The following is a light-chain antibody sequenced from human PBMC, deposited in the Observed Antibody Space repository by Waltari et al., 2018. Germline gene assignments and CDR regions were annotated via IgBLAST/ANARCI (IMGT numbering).Light chain of an antibody. V-gene: IGKV1-39*01. J-gene: IGKJ4*01. CDR1: QSISSY. Sequence: DIQMTQSPSSLSASVGVRVTITCRASQSISSYLNWYQQKPGKAPKLLIYAASSLQSGVPSRFSGSGSGTDFTLTISSLQPEDFATYYCQQSYSTPLTFGGGTKVEIK. CDR2: AAS. CDR3: QQSYSTPLT.